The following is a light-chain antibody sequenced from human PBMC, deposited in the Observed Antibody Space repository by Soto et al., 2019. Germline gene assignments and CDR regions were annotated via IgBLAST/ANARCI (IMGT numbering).Light chain of an antibody. J-gene: IGKJ4*02. CDR2: GAY. CDR1: KSVSKNY. Sequence: SPVTXSLAIVERAPVTWRDSKSVSKNYLAWYKQKPGKXPXXXIYGAYNRATGIPDRFSGSGSGTDFTLTSCRLEHEDSAVYYCEHYGSSGTVGEGTQVDI. V-gene: IGKV3-20*01. CDR3: EHYGSSGT.